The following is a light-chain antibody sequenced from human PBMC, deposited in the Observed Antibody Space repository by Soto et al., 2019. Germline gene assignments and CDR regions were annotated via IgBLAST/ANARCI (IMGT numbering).Light chain of an antibody. J-gene: IGLJ1*01. CDR2: DVS. CDR1: SSDVGGYNY. CDR3: SSYTSSSPYV. V-gene: IGLV2-14*01. Sequence: QSALTQPASVSGSPGQSITISCTGTSSDVGGYNYVSWYQQRPGKAPKLMIFDVSNRPSGVSNRFSDSKSGNTASLTISGLQAEDESDYYCSSYTSSSPYVFGTGTKVTVL.